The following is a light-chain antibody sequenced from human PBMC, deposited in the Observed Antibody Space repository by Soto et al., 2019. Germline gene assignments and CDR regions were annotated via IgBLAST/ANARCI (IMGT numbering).Light chain of an antibody. V-gene: IGKV3-11*01. CDR2: DES. CDR3: QQRCNWL. Sequence: EIVLTQSPATLSLSPGERATLSCRASQSVGNYLAWYQQKPGQAPRLLMFDESNRATGIPARFSVSGSGTDFTLTISSLEPEDFAVYYCQQRCNWLFGQGTKVEIK. CDR1: QSVGNY. J-gene: IGKJ2*01.